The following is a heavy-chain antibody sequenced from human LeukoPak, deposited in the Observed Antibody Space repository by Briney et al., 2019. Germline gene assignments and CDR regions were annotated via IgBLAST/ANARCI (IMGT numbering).Heavy chain of an antibody. CDR1: GYTFTSYG. J-gene: IGHJ4*02. CDR3: ARFIDDYVWKGEDY. Sequence: GASVKVSCKASGYTFTSYGISWVRQAPGQGLEWMGWISAYNGNTNYAQKLQGRVTMTTDTSTSTAYMELRSLRSDDTAVYYCARFIDDYVWKGEDYWGQGTLVTVSS. D-gene: IGHD3-16*01. CDR2: ISAYNGNT. V-gene: IGHV1-18*01.